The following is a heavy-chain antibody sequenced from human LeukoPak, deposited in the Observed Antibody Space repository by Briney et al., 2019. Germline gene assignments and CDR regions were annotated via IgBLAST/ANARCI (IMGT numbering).Heavy chain of an antibody. V-gene: IGHV3-48*03. CDR3: ARAVNYDFWSGPDTYYFDY. D-gene: IGHD3-3*01. Sequence: PGGSLRLSCAASGFTFSSYEMNWVRLAPGKGLEWVSYISSSGSTIYYADSVKGRFTISRDNAKNSLYLQMNSLRAEDTAVYYCARAVNYDFWSGPDTYYFDYWGQGTLVTVSS. J-gene: IGHJ4*02. CDR2: ISSSGSTI. CDR1: GFTFSSYE.